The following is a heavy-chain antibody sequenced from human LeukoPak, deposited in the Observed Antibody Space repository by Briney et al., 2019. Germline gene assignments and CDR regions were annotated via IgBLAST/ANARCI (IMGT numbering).Heavy chain of an antibody. D-gene: IGHD3-22*01. J-gene: IGHJ4*02. CDR2: IRSKTDGGTT. Sequence: GGSLRLSCAVSGFTFSNGWMSWVRQAPGKGLEWVGRIRSKTDGGTTDYGAPAKGRFTISRDDSRNTLYLQMNILKTEDTAVYYCTTEYYYDSPGVFDYWGQGTLVTVSS. CDR1: GFTFSNGW. V-gene: IGHV3-15*01. CDR3: TTEYYYDSPGVFDY.